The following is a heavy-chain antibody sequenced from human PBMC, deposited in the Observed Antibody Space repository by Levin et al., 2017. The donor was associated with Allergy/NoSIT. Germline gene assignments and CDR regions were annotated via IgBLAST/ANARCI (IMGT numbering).Heavy chain of an antibody. CDR1: GGSISSGSYY. CDR3: ARRGDGAWEDYYYMDV. V-gene: IGHV4-39*01. CDR2: IYYSGST. J-gene: IGHJ6*03. Sequence: PSETLSLTCTVSGGSISSGSYYWGWIRQPPGKGLEWIGSIYYSGSTYYNPSLKSRVTIFVDMSKNQFTLKLSSVTAADTAVYYCARRGDGAWEDYYYMDVWGKGTTVTVSS. D-gene: IGHD1-26*01.